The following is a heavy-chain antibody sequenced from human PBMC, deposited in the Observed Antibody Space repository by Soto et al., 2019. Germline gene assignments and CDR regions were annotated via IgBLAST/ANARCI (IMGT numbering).Heavy chain of an antibody. J-gene: IGHJ6*02. CDR2: ISNDGSNK. V-gene: IGHV3-30*03. D-gene: IGHD5-12*01. CDR3: ARGKRGYSGYGFNYYYGMDV. Sequence: GGSLRLSCAASGFSFSTYGMHWVRQAPGKGLEWVAFISNDGSNKYYADSVKGRFTISRDNSKNTLYLQMNSLRAEDTAVYYCARGKRGYSGYGFNYYYGMDVWGQGTTVTVSS. CDR1: GFSFSTYG.